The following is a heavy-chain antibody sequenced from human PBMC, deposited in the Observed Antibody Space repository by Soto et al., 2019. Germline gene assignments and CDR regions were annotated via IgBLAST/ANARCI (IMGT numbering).Heavy chain of an antibody. V-gene: IGHV4-61*01. J-gene: IGHJ2*01. CDR1: GGSVSSGSYY. CDR3: ARVNLLYYYDSSGAYFDL. CDR2: IYYSGNT. D-gene: IGHD3-22*01. Sequence: QVQVQESGPGLVKPSETLSLTCIVSGGSVSSGSYYWSWIRQPPGKGLEWIGYIYYSGNTNYNPSLKSRVTISVDTSTNQFSLKLSSVTAADTAVYYCARVNLLYYYDSSGAYFDLWGRGTLVTVSS.